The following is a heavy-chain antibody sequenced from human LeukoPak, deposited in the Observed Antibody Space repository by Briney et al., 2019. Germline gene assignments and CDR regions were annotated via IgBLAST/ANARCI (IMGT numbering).Heavy chain of an antibody. CDR1: GGSISSGDYY. D-gene: IGHD2-2*02. Sequence: SETLSLTCTVSGGSISSGDYYWSWIRQPPGKGLEWIGYIYYSGSTYYNPSLKSRVTISVDTSKNQFSLKLSSVTAADTAVYYCARGSPMAEYIPFDYWGQGTLVTVSS. J-gene: IGHJ4*02. V-gene: IGHV4-30-4*02. CDR3: ARGSPMAEYIPFDY. CDR2: IYYSGST.